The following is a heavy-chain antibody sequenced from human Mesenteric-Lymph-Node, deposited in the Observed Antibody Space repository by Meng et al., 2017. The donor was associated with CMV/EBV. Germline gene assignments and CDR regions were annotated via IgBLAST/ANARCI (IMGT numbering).Heavy chain of an antibody. CDR2: IKSKIDGGTA. CDR3: TTDFSPRMTEPGFDP. V-gene: IGHV3-15*01. CDR1: FTYGW. J-gene: IGHJ5*02. Sequence: FTYGWMTWDRQAPGVGLEWVGRIKSKIDGGTAEYAAHVKGRFTISRDDSTSKVYLQMSSLKTEDTAVYYCTTDFSPRMTEPGFDPWGQGTLVTVSS. D-gene: IGHD1-14*01.